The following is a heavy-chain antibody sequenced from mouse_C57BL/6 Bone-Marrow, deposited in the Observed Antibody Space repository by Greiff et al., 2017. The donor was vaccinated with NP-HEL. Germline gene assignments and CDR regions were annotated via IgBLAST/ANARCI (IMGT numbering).Heavy chain of an antibody. J-gene: IGHJ1*03. CDR3: ARDGVYYYGSSLYWYFDV. CDR2: INYDGSST. V-gene: IGHV5-16*01. D-gene: IGHD1-1*01. Sequence: EVHLVESEGGLVQPGSSMKLSCTASGFTFSDYYMAWVRQVPEKGLEWVANINYDGSSTYYLDSLKSRFIISRDNAKNILYLQMSSLKSEDTATYYCARDGVYYYGSSLYWYFDVWGTGTTVTVSS. CDR1: GFTFSDYY.